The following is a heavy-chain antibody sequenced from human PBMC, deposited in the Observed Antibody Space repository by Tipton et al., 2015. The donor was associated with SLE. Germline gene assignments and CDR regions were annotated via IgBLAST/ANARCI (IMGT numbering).Heavy chain of an antibody. CDR2: ISPSGNTI. CDR1: GFKLRSYE. V-gene: IGHV3-48*03. D-gene: IGHD6-13*01. Sequence: SLRLSREASGFKLRSYEMNWVRQSPGKGLEWTSYISPSGNTIYYADSVKGRFTISRDNAKNSLYLQMNSLRAEDTAVYYCARVAAGDYYFDYWGQGTLVTVSS. CDR3: ARVAAGDYYFDY. J-gene: IGHJ4*02.